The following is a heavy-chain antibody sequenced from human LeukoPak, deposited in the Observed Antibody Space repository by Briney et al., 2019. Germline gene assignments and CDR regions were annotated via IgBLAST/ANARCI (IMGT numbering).Heavy chain of an antibody. CDR1: GGSISSYY. CDR3: ARDYQDYYYMDV. V-gene: IGHV4-59*01. Sequence: TSETLSLTCTVSGGSISSYYWRWIRQPPGKGLEWIGYIYYSGSTNYNPSLKSRVTISVDTSKNQFSLKLSSVTAADTAVYYCARDYQDYYYMDVWGKGTTVTVSS. D-gene: IGHD3-16*02. J-gene: IGHJ6*03. CDR2: IYYSGST.